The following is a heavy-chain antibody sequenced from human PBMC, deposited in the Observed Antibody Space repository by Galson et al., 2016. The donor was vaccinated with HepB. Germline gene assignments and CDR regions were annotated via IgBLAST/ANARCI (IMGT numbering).Heavy chain of an antibody. CDR2: INIGNGRT. Sequence: SVKVSCKASGYTFTSYALLWVRQAPGQRPEWMGWINIGNGRTIYSQNFQGRITLTRDTTASTAYMDLSSLRSADTAVYYCARGGWSFDYWGQGTLTTVSS. V-gene: IGHV1-3*04. CDR1: GYTFTSYA. D-gene: IGHD6-19*01. CDR3: ARGGWSFDY. J-gene: IGHJ4*02.